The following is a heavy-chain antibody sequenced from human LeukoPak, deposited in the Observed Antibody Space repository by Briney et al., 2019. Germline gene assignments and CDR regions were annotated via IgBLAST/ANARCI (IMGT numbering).Heavy chain of an antibody. V-gene: IGHV4-59*01. D-gene: IGHD3-22*01. Sequence: SGTLSLTCTVSGGSISSYYWSWIRQTPGKGLEWIGYIYYSGSTNYNPSLKSRVTISVDTSKNQFSLKLSSVTAADTAVYYCARVGYYYDSRALDYWGQGTLVTVSS. CDR2: IYYSGST. CDR1: GGSISSYY. J-gene: IGHJ4*02. CDR3: ARVGYYYDSRALDY.